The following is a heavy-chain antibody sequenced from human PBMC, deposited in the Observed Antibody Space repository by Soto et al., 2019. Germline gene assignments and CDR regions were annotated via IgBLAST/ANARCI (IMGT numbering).Heavy chain of an antibody. V-gene: IGHV1-3*01. J-gene: IGHJ4*02. D-gene: IGHD1-26*01. CDR1: GYPFSSFA. CDR2: INAGNDNT. Sequence: QVQLVQSGAEVKKPGASVKVSCKASGYPFSSFAMHWVRQAPGQRLEWMGWINAGNDNTKYSQKFQGRVTITRDTSANTVYMELSSLRSEDTSVYYCARGGGSFPYFASWGQGTLVTVSS. CDR3: ARGGGSFPYFAS.